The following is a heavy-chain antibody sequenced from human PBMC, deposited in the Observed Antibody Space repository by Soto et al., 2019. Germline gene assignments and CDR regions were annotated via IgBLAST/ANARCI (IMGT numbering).Heavy chain of an antibody. CDR1: GYTFTSHP. D-gene: IGHD3-10*01. CDR2: ISAYNGYT. J-gene: IGHJ5*02. V-gene: IGHV1-18*04. CDR3: ARVGYYYGSGSYVFDP. Sequence: QVQLVQSGAEVKKPGASVKVSCKASGYTFTSHPIIWVRRAPGEGLEWVGWISAYNGYTNSAENFQGRVTMTTDASTNTAYMELRSLRSDDTAVYYCARVGYYYGSGSYVFDPWGQGTLVTVSS.